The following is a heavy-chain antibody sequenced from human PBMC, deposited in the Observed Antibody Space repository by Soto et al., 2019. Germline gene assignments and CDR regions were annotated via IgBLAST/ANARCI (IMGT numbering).Heavy chain of an antibody. CDR2: IRSQPYGGTT. CDR3: IGSFPF. V-gene: IGHV3-49*03. CDR1: GFPFANFL. Sequence: PGGSLRLSCITSGFPFANFLMSWFRQAPGKGLEWVGFIRSQPYGGTTQYAPPVSGRFIISRDDSKGILYLQMNSLTTEDSGVYYCIGSFPFWGQGTLVTVSS. J-gene: IGHJ4*02. D-gene: IGHD3-10*01.